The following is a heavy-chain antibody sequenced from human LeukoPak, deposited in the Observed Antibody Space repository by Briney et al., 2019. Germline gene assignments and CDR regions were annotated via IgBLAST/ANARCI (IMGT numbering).Heavy chain of an antibody. CDR1: GFTFSSYC. J-gene: IGHJ3*02. V-gene: IGHV3-74*01. Sequence: WGSLRLSCAASGFTFSSYCMXWVRQAPGXGLVWFXRIKNDESSISYAXSVKGRFTTSRDNAKNTLWLQMTSLRAEDTAVYYCAKGWELPHGDAFDIWGKGTMVTASS. CDR2: IKNDESSI. CDR3: AKGWELPHGDAFDI. D-gene: IGHD1-26*01.